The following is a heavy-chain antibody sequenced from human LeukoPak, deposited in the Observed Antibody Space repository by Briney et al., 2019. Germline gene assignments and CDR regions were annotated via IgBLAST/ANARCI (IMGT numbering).Heavy chain of an antibody. V-gene: IGHV3-20*04. CDR1: GFTFGDYC. D-gene: IGHD7-27*01. Sequence: GGSLRLSCAASGFTFGDYCMSWVRQASGKGLEWVSGINWNGGSTGYADLVKSRFTISRDHAKKSLDLQINSLRDEDTALHYCARDHFEAINWEPIDYWGQGTLVTVSS. CDR2: INWNGGST. CDR3: ARDHFEAINWEPIDY. J-gene: IGHJ4*02.